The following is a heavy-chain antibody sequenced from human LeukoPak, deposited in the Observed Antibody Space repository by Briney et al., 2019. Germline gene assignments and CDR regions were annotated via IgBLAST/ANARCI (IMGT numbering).Heavy chain of an antibody. J-gene: IGHJ4*02. CDR3: AKDSSVFHYDSRNFDY. D-gene: IGHD3-22*01. CDR2: IRYDGNNK. CDR1: GFTFSSYS. Sequence: GGSLRLSCAASGFTFSSYSMNWVRQAPGKGLEWVAFIRYDGNNKYYADSVKGRFTISRDNSKNTLYLQMNSLRAEDTAVFYCAKDSSVFHYDSRNFDYWGQGTLVTVSS. V-gene: IGHV3-30*02.